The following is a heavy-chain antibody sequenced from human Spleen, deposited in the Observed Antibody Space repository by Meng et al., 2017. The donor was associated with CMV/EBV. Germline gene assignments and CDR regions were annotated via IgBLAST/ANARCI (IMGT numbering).Heavy chain of an antibody. J-gene: IGHJ5*02. D-gene: IGHD3-10*01. V-gene: IGHV1-8*01. CDR1: YLVTSYD. Sequence: YLVTSYDINWVRQATGQGLEWMGWMNPNSGQTGYAKKFQGRVSFTRNTSMRTAYMELSSLRSEDTAVYFCARIQSYYGSGTYNWFDHWGQGTLVTVSS. CDR2: MNPNSGQT. CDR3: ARIQSYYGSGTYNWFDH.